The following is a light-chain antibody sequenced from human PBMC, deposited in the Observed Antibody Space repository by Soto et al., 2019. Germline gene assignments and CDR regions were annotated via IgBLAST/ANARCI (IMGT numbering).Light chain of an antibody. CDR3: SSYAGGDNYV. J-gene: IGLJ1*01. CDR1: SSDVGGYDY. Sequence: QAVVTQPPSASGSPGQSVTISCAGTSSDVGGYDYVSWYQQHPGKAPKLIIYEVSKRPSGVPDRFSGSKSVNTASLTVSGLQAEDGADYYCSSYAGGDNYVFGTGTKVTVL. CDR2: EVS. V-gene: IGLV2-8*01.